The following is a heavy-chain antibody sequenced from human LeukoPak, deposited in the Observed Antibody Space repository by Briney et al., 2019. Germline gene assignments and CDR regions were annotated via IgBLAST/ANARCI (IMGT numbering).Heavy chain of an antibody. CDR1: GGSISSYY. CDR2: IYYSGST. Sequence: SETLSLTCTVSGGSISSYYWSWIRQPPGKGLEWIGYIYYSGSTNYNPSLKGRVTISVDTSKNQFSLKLSSVTAADTAVYYCARKRITMVRGVINPVDYWGQGTLVTVSS. V-gene: IGHV4-59*08. D-gene: IGHD3-10*01. J-gene: IGHJ4*02. CDR3: ARKRITMVRGVINPVDY.